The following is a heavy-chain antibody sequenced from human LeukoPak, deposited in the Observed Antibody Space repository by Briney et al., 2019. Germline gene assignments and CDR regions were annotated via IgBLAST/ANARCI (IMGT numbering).Heavy chain of an antibody. CDR3: ASQGGSGDVSENAFDI. J-gene: IGHJ3*02. Sequence: PSETLSLTGTVSGGSISSSSYYWGWIRQPPGKGLEWIGSIYYSGSTYYNPSLKSRVTISVDTSKNQFSLKLSSVTAADTAVYYCASQGGSGDVSENAFDIWGQGTMVTVSS. CDR1: GGSISSSSYY. V-gene: IGHV4-39*01. D-gene: IGHD3-10*01. CDR2: IYYSGST.